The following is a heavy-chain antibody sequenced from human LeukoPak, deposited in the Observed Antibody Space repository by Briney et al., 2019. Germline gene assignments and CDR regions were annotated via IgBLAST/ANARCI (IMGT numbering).Heavy chain of an antibody. D-gene: IGHD5-24*01. Sequence: GGSLRLSCAASGFTFSSYAMSWVRQAPGKGLEWVSAISGSGGSTYYADSAKGRFTISRDNSKNTLYLQMNSLRAEDTAVYYCARAGDGYNFDYWGQGTLVTVSS. V-gene: IGHV3-23*01. J-gene: IGHJ4*02. CDR3: ARAGDGYNFDY. CDR2: ISGSGGST. CDR1: GFTFSSYA.